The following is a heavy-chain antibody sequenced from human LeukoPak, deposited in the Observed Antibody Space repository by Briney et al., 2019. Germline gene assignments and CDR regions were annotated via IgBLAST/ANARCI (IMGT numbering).Heavy chain of an antibody. CDR1: GFTVSNNY. V-gene: IGHV3-7*01. Sequence: GGSLRLSCAASGFTVSNNYMSWVRQAPGKGLEWVANIKRDGSEKYYVDSVKGRFTISRDNAKNSLYLQMNSLRAEDTALYYCARGPNYYDSSGYSTYYFDYWGQGTLVTVSS. D-gene: IGHD3-22*01. CDR2: IKRDGSEK. CDR3: ARGPNYYDSSGYSTYYFDY. J-gene: IGHJ4*02.